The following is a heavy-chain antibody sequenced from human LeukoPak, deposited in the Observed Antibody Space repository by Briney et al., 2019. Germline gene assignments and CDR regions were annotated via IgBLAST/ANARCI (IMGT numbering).Heavy chain of an antibody. V-gene: IGHV4-39*07. CDR2: IYYSGST. CDR3: AASLKDIAAAEGWFDP. Sequence: PSETLSLTCTVSGGSISSSSYYWGWIRQPPGKGLEWIGSIYYSGSTYYNPSLKSRVTISVDTSKNQFSLKLSSVTAADTAVYYCAASLKDIAAAEGWFDPWGQGTLVTVSS. D-gene: IGHD6-13*01. CDR1: GGSISSSSYY. J-gene: IGHJ5*02.